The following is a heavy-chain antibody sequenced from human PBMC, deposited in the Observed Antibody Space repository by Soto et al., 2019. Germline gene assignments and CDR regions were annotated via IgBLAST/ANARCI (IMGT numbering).Heavy chain of an antibody. J-gene: IGHJ4*02. Sequence: SERLSLTCAVSGGSISSSNWWSWVRQPPGKGLEWIGEIYHSGSTNYNPSLKSRVTISVDKSKNQFSLKLSSVTAADTAVYYCASTGYSSSRRDYWGQGTLATVSS. CDR3: ASTGYSSSRRDY. D-gene: IGHD6-13*01. V-gene: IGHV4-4*02. CDR1: GGSISSSNW. CDR2: IYHSGST.